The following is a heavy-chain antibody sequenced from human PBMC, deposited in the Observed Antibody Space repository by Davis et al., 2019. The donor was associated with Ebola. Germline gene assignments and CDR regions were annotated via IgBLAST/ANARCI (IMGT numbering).Heavy chain of an antibody. J-gene: IGHJ4*02. Sequence: SETLSLTCTVSGGSISSYYWSCIRQPPGKGLEWIREINHRGSTNYNPSLTTQVTIPVDTSKNQFSLKLSSVTAADTAVYYCAMLNYYDSSGPIPPTFDYWGQGTLVTVSS. D-gene: IGHD3-22*01. CDR3: AMLNYYDSSGPIPPTFDY. V-gene: IGHV4-34*01. CDR2: INHRGST. CDR1: GGSISSYY.